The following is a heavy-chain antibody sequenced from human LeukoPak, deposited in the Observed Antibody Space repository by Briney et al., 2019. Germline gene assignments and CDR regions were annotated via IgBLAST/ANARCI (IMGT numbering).Heavy chain of an antibody. V-gene: IGHV4-34*01. Sequence: PSETLSLTCAVYGGSFSGYYWSWIRQPPGKGLEWLGEINHSGSTNYNPSLKSRVTISVDTSKNQFSLKLSSVTAADTAVYYCTREFYRSGGYYLNLRGWFDPWGQGTLVTVSS. CDR1: GGSFSGYY. J-gene: IGHJ5*02. CDR2: INHSGST. D-gene: IGHD3-22*01. CDR3: TREFYRSGGYYLNLRGWFDP.